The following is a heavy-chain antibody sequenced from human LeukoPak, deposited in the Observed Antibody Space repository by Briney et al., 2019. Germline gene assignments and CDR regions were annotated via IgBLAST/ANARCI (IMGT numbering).Heavy chain of an antibody. CDR1: GFTFSKYW. CDR2: INSDGSTT. D-gene: IGHD2-15*01. CDR3: ARILHAFDI. V-gene: IGHV3-74*01. Sequence: GGSLRLSCAASGFTFSKYWMHWVRQAPGKGLVWVSRINSDGSTTDYADSVKGRFTISRDNAKNTLYLQMNSLRVEDTAVYYCARILHAFDIWGQGTMVTVSS. J-gene: IGHJ3*02.